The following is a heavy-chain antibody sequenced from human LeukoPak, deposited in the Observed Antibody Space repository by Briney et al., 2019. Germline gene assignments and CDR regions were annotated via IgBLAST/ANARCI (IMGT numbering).Heavy chain of an antibody. Sequence: PGGSLRLSCAASGFTFDDYAMHWVRQAPGKGLEWVSPIRWDGGSTYYADSVKGRFIISRDNSKNSLYLQMNSLRPEDTALYYCALNSTGYYYDYWGQGTLVTVSS. CDR1: GFTFDDYA. D-gene: IGHD3-22*01. V-gene: IGHV3-43D*04. CDR2: IRWDGGST. J-gene: IGHJ4*02. CDR3: ALNSTGYYYDY.